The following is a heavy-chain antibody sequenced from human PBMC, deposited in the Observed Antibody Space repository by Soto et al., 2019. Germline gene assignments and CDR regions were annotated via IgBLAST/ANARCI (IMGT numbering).Heavy chain of an antibody. Sequence: PSETLSLTCTVSGGSISSSRHYWGWIRQPPGKGLEWIGSMLYSGSTFYNPSLKSRVTISVDTSKNQFFLKLNSVTAADTAVYYCARGFAIGWYTYYFDYWGQGPLVTVSS. V-gene: IGHV4-39*01. J-gene: IGHJ4*02. CDR3: ARGFAIGWYTYYFDY. CDR2: MLYSGST. D-gene: IGHD6-19*01. CDR1: GGSISSSRHY.